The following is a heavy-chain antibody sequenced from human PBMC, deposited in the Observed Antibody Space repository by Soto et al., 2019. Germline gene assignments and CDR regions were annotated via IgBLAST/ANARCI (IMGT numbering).Heavy chain of an antibody. V-gene: IGHV4-59*01. CDR1: GGSISSYY. CDR2: IYYSGST. CDR3: ARVRSGYVPYDAFDI. Sequence: QVQLQESGPGLVKPSETLSLTCTVSGGSISSYYWSWIRQPPGKGLEWIGYIYYSGSTNYNPSLKSRVTISVDTSKNQFSLKLSSVTAADTAVYYCARVRSGYVPYDAFDIWGQGTMVTVSS. J-gene: IGHJ3*02. D-gene: IGHD5-12*01.